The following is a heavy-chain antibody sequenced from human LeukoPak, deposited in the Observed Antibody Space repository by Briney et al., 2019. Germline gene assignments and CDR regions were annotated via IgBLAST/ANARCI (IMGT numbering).Heavy chain of an antibody. CDR1: GFTFSSYE. D-gene: IGHD6-19*01. Sequence: QPGGSLRLSCAASGFTFSSYEMNWVRQAPGKGLEWVSGISGHGDITYYADSVKGRFTISRDNSRNTVYLQMNSLRAEDTAVYYCARAVAVAGTDWFDPWGQGTLVTVSS. J-gene: IGHJ5*02. CDR3: ARAVAVAGTDWFDP. CDR2: ISGHGDIT. V-gene: IGHV3-23*01.